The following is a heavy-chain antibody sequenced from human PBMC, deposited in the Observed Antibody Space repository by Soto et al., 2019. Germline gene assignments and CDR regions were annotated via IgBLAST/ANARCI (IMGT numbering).Heavy chain of an antibody. CDR3: VRRAITATTKWGAFDV. CDR2: INPGADVS. D-gene: IGHD1-20*01. V-gene: IGHV3-23*01. J-gene: IGHJ3*01. Sequence: PGGSLRLSCAASGFTFSSFVMRWVRQAPGKGLEWVSTINPGADVSHYTDSVKGRFTISRDNSRRTLHLQMDSLRVEDAAVYFCVRRAITATTKWGAFDVWGQGTAVTVSS. CDR1: GFTFSSFV.